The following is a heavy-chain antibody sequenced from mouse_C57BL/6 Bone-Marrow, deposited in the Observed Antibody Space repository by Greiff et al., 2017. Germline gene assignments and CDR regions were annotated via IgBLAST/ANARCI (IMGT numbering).Heavy chain of an antibody. CDR1: GYTFTSYW. V-gene: IGHV1-59*01. J-gene: IGHJ2*01. D-gene: IGHD1-1*01. Sequence: QVQLQQPGAELVRPGTSVKLSCKASGYTFTSYWMHWVKQRPGQGLEWIGVIDPSDSYTNYNQKFKGKATLTVDTSSSTAYMQLSRLTSEDSAVYYCARDLYGSSPFDYWGQGTTLTVSS. CDR2: IDPSDSYT. CDR3: ARDLYGSSPFDY.